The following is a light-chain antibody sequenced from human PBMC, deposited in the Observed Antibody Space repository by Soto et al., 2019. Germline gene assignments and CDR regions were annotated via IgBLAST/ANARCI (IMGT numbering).Light chain of an antibody. CDR2: EGS. Sequence: QSALTQPASVSGSPGQSITISCTGTSSDVGSYNLVSWYQQHPGKAPKLMIYEGSKRPSGVSNRFSGSKSGNTASLTISGLQAEDEAEYDCCSYAGSSTFSYVFGTGTKVTVL. J-gene: IGLJ1*01. CDR3: CSYAGSSTFSYV. CDR1: SSDVGSYNL. V-gene: IGLV2-23*03.